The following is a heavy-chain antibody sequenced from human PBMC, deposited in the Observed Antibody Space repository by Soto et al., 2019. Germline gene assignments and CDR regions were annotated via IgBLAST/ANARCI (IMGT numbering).Heavy chain of an antibody. D-gene: IGHD4-17*01. CDR2: ISYDGSNK. CDR1: GFTFSSYA. V-gene: IGHV3-30-3*01. J-gene: IGHJ4*02. CDR3: ARGADYGDYFGY. Sequence: PGGSLRLSCAASGFTFSSYAMHWVRQAPGKGLEWVAVISYDGSNKYYADSVKGRFTISRDNSKNTLYLQMNSLRAEDTAVYYCARGADYGDYFGYWGQGTLVTVSS.